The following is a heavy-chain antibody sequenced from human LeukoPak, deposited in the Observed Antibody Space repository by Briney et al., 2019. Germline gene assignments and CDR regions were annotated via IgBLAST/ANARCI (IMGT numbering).Heavy chain of an antibody. CDR1: TFTFTDYA. V-gene: IGHV3-23*01. D-gene: IGHD5-18*01. CDR3: ARHDSFIPY. J-gene: IGHJ4*02. CDR2: ISDSGRST. Sequence: PGGSLRLSCAASTFTFTDYAMSWLRQAPGKGLEWVSGISDSGRSTYYTDSVKGRYSISRDNSRNTVHLQMNNLKAEYTAFYFCARHDSFIPYWGQGTLVTVSS.